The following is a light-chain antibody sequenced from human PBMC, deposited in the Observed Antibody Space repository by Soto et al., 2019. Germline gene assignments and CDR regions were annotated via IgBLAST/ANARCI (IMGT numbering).Light chain of an antibody. V-gene: IGLV2-14*03. CDR3: ASYTTSSTYV. J-gene: IGLJ1*01. Sequence: QSALTQPASVSGSPGQSIAISCTGTSSDVGGFNYVSWYQQHPGKAPKFMIYDVSSRPSGVSDRFSGSKSGNTASLTISGLQAEDEADYDCASYTTSSTYVFGTGTKLTVL. CDR2: DVS. CDR1: SSDVGGFNY.